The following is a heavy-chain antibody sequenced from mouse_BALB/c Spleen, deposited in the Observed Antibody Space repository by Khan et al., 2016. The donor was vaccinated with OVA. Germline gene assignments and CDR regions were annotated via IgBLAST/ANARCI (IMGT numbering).Heavy chain of an antibody. J-gene: IGHJ2*01. D-gene: IGHD2-3*01. V-gene: IGHV5-17*02. CDR3: ARTGYYYFDY. CDR1: GFTFSGFG. CDR2: IRSYSNTI. Sequence: EVELVESGGGLVQTGGSRKLSCAASGFTFSGFGMHWVRQAPEKGLEWVAYIRSYSNTIYVADTVKGRFTISRDNPKNTLFLQMTSLRSEDTAMYYCARTGYYYFDYWGQGTTLPVSS.